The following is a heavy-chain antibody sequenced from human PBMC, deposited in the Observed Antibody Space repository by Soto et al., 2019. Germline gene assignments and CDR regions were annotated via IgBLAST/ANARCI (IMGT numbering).Heavy chain of an antibody. D-gene: IGHD3-10*01. CDR2: ISYDEIDK. V-gene: IGHV3-30*04. J-gene: IGHJ4*02. CDR3: AGRSGSSDY. CDR1: GFTFSNYT. Sequence: GGSLRLSCAASGFTFSNYTMHWVRQAPGKGLEWVALISYDEIDKYYADAVKGRFTISRDNSKNTLYLQMHSLRAEDTAVYYCAGRSGSSDYWGQGTLVTVS.